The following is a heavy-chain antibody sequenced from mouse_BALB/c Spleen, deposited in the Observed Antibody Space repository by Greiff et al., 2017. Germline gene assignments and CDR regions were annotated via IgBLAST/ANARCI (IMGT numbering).Heavy chain of an antibody. V-gene: IGHV5-6*03. J-gene: IGHJ3*01. CDR3: ARGEGYDYDWFAY. CDR1: GFTFSSFG. Sequence: EVKVVESGGGLVQPGGSRKLSCAASGFTFSSFGMHWVRQAPEKGLEWVATISDGGSYTYYPDSVKGRFTISRDNAKNNLYLQMSSLKSEDTAMYYCARGEGYDYDWFAYWGQGTLVTVSA. D-gene: IGHD2-4*01. CDR2: ISDGGSYT.